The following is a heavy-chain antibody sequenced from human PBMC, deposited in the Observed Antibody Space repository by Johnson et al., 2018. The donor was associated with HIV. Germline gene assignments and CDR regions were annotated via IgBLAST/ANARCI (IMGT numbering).Heavy chain of an antibody. V-gene: IGHV3-64*01. CDR3: ASSKVMMTGDSVDV. CDR1: GFSFSTYA. J-gene: IGHJ3*01. D-gene: IGHD2-21*01. CDR2: ISSNGGST. Sequence: VQLVESGGGLVQPGGSLRLSCAASGFSFSTYAMHWVRQAPGNGLEYVSAISSNGGSTFYANSVKGRFTIFRDNSKSTLYLQMNSLRAEDTAVYYCASSKVMMTGDSVDVWGQGTVVTVSP.